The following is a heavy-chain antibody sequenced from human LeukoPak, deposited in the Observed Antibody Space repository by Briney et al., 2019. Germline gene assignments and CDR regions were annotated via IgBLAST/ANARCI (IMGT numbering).Heavy chain of an antibody. D-gene: IGHD6-13*01. CDR1: GFTFSSYA. V-gene: IGHV3-30-3*02. J-gene: IGHJ4*02. CDR2: ISYDGSNK. CDR3: AKTRSVAAAGLDY. Sequence: GGSLRLSCAASGFTFSSYAMHWVRQAPGKGLEWVAVISYDGSNKYYVDSVKGRFTISRDNSKNTLYLQMNSLRAEDTAVYYCAKTRSVAAAGLDYWGQGTLVTVSS.